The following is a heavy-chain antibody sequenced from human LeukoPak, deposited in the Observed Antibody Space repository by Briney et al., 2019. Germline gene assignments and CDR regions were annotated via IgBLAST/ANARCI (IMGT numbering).Heavy chain of an antibody. Sequence: PSETLSLTCTVSGASLSNYYWSWIRQPPGKGLEWIGYIYSSGSTNYNPSLKSRVTISVDTSKNQFSLKLSSVTAADTAVYYCARGEPEGFRLGYDFWSGGYNWFDPWGQGTLVTVSS. CDR3: ARGEPEGFRLGYDFWSGGYNWFDP. V-gene: IGHV4-59*01. CDR2: IYSSGST. D-gene: IGHD3-3*01. CDR1: GASLSNYY. J-gene: IGHJ5*02.